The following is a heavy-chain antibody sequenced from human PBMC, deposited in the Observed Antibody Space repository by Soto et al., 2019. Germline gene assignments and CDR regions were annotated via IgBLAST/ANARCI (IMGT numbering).Heavy chain of an antibody. J-gene: IGHJ4*02. Sequence: GGSLRLSCAASGFTFSSYAMSWVRQAPGKGLEWVSAISGSGGSTYYADSVKGRFTISRDNSKNTLYLQMNSLRAEDTAVYYCAKGAASLVSHPYYFDYWGQGTLVTVSS. D-gene: IGHD6-13*01. CDR2: ISGSGGST. V-gene: IGHV3-23*01. CDR1: GFTFSSYA. CDR3: AKGAASLVSHPYYFDY.